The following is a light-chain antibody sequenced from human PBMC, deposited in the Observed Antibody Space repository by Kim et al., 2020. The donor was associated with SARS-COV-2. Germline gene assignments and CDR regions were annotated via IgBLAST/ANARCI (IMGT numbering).Light chain of an antibody. CDR3: QQYDNYPRT. Sequence: DIQMTQSPSSLSASVGVRLPITCRASQGISSWLAWYQQKPGTAPKSLIYAASSLQSGVPSRFSGTGSGTEFTLTISSLQTEDFATNYRQQYDNYPRTFGKGTKVDIK. J-gene: IGKJ1*01. CDR1: QGISSW. CDR2: AAS. V-gene: IGKV1D-16*01.